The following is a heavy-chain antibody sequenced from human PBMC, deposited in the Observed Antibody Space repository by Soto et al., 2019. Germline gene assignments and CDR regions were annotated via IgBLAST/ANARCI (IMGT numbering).Heavy chain of an antibody. CDR3: ARERGSMAGLLWFGE. Sequence: PGGSLRLSCAASGFTVSSNYMSWVRQAPGKGLEWVSVIYSGGSTYYADSVKGRFTISRDNSKNTLYLQMNSLRAEDTAVYYCARERGSMAGLLWFGEGGQGTTVTVSS. D-gene: IGHD3-10*01. CDR1: GFTVSSNY. V-gene: IGHV3-66*01. J-gene: IGHJ6*02. CDR2: IYSGGST.